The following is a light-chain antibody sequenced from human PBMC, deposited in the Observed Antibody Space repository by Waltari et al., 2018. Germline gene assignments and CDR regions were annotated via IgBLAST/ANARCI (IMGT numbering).Light chain of an antibody. Sequence: DIQITQSPSSLSASVGDRVTITCRASQDISSYLAWCQQKPGKAPKSLIYAASSLQSGVPSKFSGSGSGTDFTLTISYLQPEDFATYYCQQYKSYPLTFGQGTRLQIK. CDR3: QQYKSYPLT. V-gene: IGKV1-16*02. CDR2: AAS. J-gene: IGKJ5*01. CDR1: QDISSY.